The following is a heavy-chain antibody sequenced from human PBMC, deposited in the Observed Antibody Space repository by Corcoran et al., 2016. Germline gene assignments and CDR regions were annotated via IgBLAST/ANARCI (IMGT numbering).Heavy chain of an antibody. D-gene: IGHD2-21*02. V-gene: IGHV3-15*07. Sequence: EVQLAESGGGLVKPGGSLRLSCVGSGFTFSNGWMNWVRQAPGKGLEWVDRIKSKAGGETTDYAAPVKGRFTISRDDSKNTVYLQMNSLKTEDTADYYCTVSRVGDAGGYWGQGTLVIVSS. J-gene: IGHJ4*02. CDR1: GFTFSNGW. CDR3: TVSRVGDAGGY. CDR2: IKSKAGGETT.